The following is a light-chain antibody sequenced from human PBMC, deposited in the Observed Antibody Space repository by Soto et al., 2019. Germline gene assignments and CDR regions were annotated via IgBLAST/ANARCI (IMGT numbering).Light chain of an antibody. V-gene: IGKV3-20*01. CDR1: QSLSRSS. Sequence: EIVLTQSPGPLSLSPGDRATLSCRASQSLSRSSLAWYQQKPGRAPRLLIYGASSRATGIPDRFSGSGSGTDFTLTISRLEPEDFAVYYCQQYGSSPRTFGQGTKVEIK. J-gene: IGKJ1*01. CDR2: GAS. CDR3: QQYGSSPRT.